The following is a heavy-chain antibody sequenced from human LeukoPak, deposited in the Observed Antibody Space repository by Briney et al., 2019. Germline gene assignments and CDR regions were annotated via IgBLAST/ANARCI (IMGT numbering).Heavy chain of an antibody. V-gene: IGHV3-23*01. CDR3: ARGGSYLSAFDI. CDR2: ISSSGGRT. D-gene: IGHD1-26*01. CDR1: GFTFSSYA. J-gene: IGHJ3*02. Sequence: PGGSLRLSCAASGFTFSSYAMSWVRQAPGKGLEWVSAISSSGGRTDNADSVKGRFTISRDNSKNTLYLQMNSLRAEDTAVYYCARGGSYLSAFDIWDQGTMVTVSS.